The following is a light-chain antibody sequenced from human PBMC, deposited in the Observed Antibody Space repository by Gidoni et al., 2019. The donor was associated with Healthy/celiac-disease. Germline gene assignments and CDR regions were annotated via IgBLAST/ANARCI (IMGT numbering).Light chain of an antibody. V-gene: IGKV3-15*01. CDR3: QQYNNWPPWT. CDR1: QSVSSN. Sequence: EIVMTQSPATLSVSPGERATLSCRASQSVSSNLAWYQQKPGQAPSLLIYGASTRATGIPARFSGSGSGTEFTLTISSLQSEDFAVYYCQQYNNWPPWTFXXXTKVEIK. CDR2: GAS. J-gene: IGKJ1*01.